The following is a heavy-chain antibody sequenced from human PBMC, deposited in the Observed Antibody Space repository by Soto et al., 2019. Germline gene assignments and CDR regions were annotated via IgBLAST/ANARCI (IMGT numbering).Heavy chain of an antibody. CDR3: ARVGGWCVVVTANYYYGMDV. D-gene: IGHD2-21*02. CDR2: IIPIFGTA. J-gene: IGHJ6*02. CDR1: GGTFSSYA. Sequence: QVQLVQSGAEVKKPGSSVKVSCKASGGTFSSYAISWVRQAPGQGLEWMGGIIPIFGTANYAQKFQGRVTLTADESXXTXYXXLSSLRSEDTAVYYCARVGGWCVVVTANYYYGMDVWGQGTTVTVSS. V-gene: IGHV1-69*12.